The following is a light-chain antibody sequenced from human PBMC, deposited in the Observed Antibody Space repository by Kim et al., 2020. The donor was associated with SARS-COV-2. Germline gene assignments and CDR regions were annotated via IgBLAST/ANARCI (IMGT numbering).Light chain of an antibody. J-gene: IGLJ2*01. V-gene: IGLV3-21*03. CDR3: QVWDSSSDHVV. Sequence: APGKTAWITCGGDNIGDKNVHWYHQKPGQAPVLVVYDDSARPSGIPERFSGSNSANTATLTISRVEAGDEADYYCQVWDSSSDHVVFGGGTQLTV. CDR1: NIGDKN. CDR2: DDS.